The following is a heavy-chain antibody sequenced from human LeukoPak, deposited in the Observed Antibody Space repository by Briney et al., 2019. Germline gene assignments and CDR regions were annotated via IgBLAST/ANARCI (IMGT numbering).Heavy chain of an antibody. Sequence: ASVKVSCKASGYTFTSYGISWVRQAPGQGLEWMGWINPNSGGTNYTQKFQGRVTMTRNTSISTAYMELSSLRSEDTAVYYCALDGYYGSGSYRAFDIWGQGTMVTVSS. V-gene: IGHV1-8*02. CDR1: GYTFTSYG. D-gene: IGHD3-10*01. J-gene: IGHJ3*02. CDR2: INPNSGGT. CDR3: ALDGYYGSGSYRAFDI.